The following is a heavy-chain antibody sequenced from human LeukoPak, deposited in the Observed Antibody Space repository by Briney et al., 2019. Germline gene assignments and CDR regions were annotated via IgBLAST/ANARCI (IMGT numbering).Heavy chain of an antibody. CDR3: AIGPAGIAVAGTGYYFDY. Sequence: SETLSLTCAVCGGSFSGYYWRWIRQPPGKGLEWIGEINYSGSTNYSSSLKSRVTISVDTSKSQFSMKLSSVTAADTAVYYCAIGPAGIAVAGTGYYFDYWGQGTLVTVSS. CDR2: INYSGST. V-gene: IGHV4-34*01. D-gene: IGHD6-19*01. J-gene: IGHJ4*02. CDR1: GGSFSGYY.